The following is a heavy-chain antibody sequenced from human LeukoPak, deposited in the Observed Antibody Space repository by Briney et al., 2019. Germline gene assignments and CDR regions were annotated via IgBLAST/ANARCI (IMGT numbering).Heavy chain of an antibody. Sequence: ASVKVSCKASGYIFTGYYMHWVRQAPGQGLEWMGWINPNSGGTNYAQKFQGRVTMTRDTSISTAYMELSRLRSDDTAVYYCARVGRTWLNAEYFQHWGQGTLVTVSS. V-gene: IGHV1-2*02. CDR2: INPNSGGT. CDR3: ARVGRTWLNAEYFQH. D-gene: IGHD5-12*01. J-gene: IGHJ1*01. CDR1: GYIFTGYY.